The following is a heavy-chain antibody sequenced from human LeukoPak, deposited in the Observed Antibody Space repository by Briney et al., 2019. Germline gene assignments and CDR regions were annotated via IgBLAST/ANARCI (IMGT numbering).Heavy chain of an antibody. CDR1: GGSISSYY. V-gene: IGHV4-59*08. Sequence: SETLSLTCTVSGGSISSYYWSWIRQPPGKGLEWIGYVYYSGSTNYNPSLKSRVTISVDTSKNQFSLKLSSVTAADTAVYYCARGIVVVAQLGFYFYYMDVWGKGTTVTISS. J-gene: IGHJ6*03. CDR3: ARGIVVVAQLGFYFYYMDV. CDR2: VYYSGST. D-gene: IGHD2-15*01.